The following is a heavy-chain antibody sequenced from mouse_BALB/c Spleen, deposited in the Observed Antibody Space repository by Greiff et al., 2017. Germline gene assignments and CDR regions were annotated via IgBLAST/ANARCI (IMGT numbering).Heavy chain of an antibody. CDR1: GYSFTGYY. CDR3: ARYNYGSKGYYAMDY. J-gene: IGHJ4*01. D-gene: IGHD1-1*01. Sequence: EVQLQQSGPELVKPGASVKISCKASGYSFTGYYMHWVKQSHVKSLEWIGRINPYNGATSYNQNFKDKASLTVDKSSSTAYMHLNSLTSEDSAVYYCARYNYGSKGYYAMDYWGQGTSVTVSS. CDR2: INPYNGAT. V-gene: IGHV1S135*01.